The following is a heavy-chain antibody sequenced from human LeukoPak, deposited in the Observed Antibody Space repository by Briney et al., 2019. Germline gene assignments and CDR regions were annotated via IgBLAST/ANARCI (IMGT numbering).Heavy chain of an antibody. J-gene: IGHJ4*02. CDR2: ISWNSGSI. V-gene: IGHV3-9*01. CDR1: GFTFDDYA. CDR3: AKDVGYSAAAPNAYFDY. Sequence: GGSLRLSCAASGFTFDDYAMHWVRQAPGKGLEWVSGISWNSGSIGYADSVKGRFTISRDNAKNSLYLQMNSLRAEDTALYYCAKDVGYSAAAPNAYFDYWGQGTLVTVSS. D-gene: IGHD6-13*01.